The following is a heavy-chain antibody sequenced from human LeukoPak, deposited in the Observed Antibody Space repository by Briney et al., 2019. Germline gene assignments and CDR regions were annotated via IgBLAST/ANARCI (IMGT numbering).Heavy chain of an antibody. J-gene: IGHJ4*02. D-gene: IGHD6-19*01. CDR2: IWYEGGHQ. CDR1: GFTFSTYG. CDR3: ARGPPEGGQWLGNFDH. Sequence: GGSLRLSCAASGFTFSTYGMHWVRQAPGKGLEGVAVIWYEGGHQDYADSVKGRFTISRDNSKNTLYLQMNSLRAEDTAVYYCARGPPEGGQWLGNFDHWGQGTLVTVSS. V-gene: IGHV3-33*01.